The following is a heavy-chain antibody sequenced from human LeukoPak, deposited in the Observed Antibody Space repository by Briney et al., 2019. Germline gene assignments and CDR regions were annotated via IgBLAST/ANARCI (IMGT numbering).Heavy chain of an antibody. CDR2: INHSGST. Sequence: SETLSLTCAVYGGSFSGYYWSWIRQPPGKGLEWIGEINHSGSTNYNPSLKSRVTISVDTSKNQFSLKLSSVTAADTAVYYCAREPRYYYYYYYMDVWDKGTTVTVSS. J-gene: IGHJ6*03. CDR3: AREPRYYYYYYYMDV. CDR1: GGSFSGYY. V-gene: IGHV4-34*01.